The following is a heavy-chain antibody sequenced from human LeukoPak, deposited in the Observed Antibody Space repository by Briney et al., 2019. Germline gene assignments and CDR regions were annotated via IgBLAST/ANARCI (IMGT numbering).Heavy chain of an antibody. J-gene: IGHJ3*02. Sequence: GESLKISCTASGYSFTTYWIGWVRQMPGKGLEWMGVIYPDDSDTRYSPSFQGQVTFSADKSISTAYLQWSSLKASDTAMYYCARRMISVSRRAFDIWGQGTMVTVSS. CDR1: GYSFTTYW. V-gene: IGHV5-51*01. CDR2: IYPDDSDT. CDR3: ARRMISVSRRAFDI. D-gene: IGHD3-16*01.